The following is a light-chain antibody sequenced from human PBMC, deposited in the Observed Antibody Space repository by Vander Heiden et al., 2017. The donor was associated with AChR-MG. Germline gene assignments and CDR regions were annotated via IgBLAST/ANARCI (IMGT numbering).Light chain of an antibody. Sequence: QSALTHPPSVSGSPGPSVPISCTGTSSDVGSYNRVSWYQQPPGTAPKLMIYEVTNRPSGVPDRFSGSKSGNTASLTISGLQAEDEADYYCSSYTGSSTFVVFGGGTKLTVL. J-gene: IGLJ2*01. CDR3: SSYTGSSTFVV. CDR1: SSDVGSYNR. V-gene: IGLV2-18*02. CDR2: EVT.